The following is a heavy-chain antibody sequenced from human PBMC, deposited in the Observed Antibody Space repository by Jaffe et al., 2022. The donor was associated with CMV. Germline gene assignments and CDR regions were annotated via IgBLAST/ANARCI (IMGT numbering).Heavy chain of an antibody. Sequence: EVQLVQSGAEVKKPGESLRISCKGSGYSFTSYWISWVRQMPGKGLEWMGRIDPSDSYTNYSPSFQGHVTISADKSISTAYLQWSSLKASDTAMYYCASREGRDDCSSTSCYARYYYMDVWGKGTTVTVSS. J-gene: IGHJ6*03. V-gene: IGHV5-10-1*03. CDR3: ASREGRDDCSSTSCYARYYYMDV. CDR2: IDPSDSYT. CDR1: GYSFTSYW. D-gene: IGHD2-2*01.